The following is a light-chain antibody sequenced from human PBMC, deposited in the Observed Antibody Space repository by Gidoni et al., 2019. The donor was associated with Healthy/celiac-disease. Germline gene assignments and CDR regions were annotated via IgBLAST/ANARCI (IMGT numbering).Light chain of an antibody. J-gene: IGKJ4*01. CDR3: QQSYSTPPLT. CDR2: AAS. V-gene: IGKV1-39*01. Sequence: DIQMTQSPSSLSASVGDRVTITCRASQSISSYLNWHQQKPGKAPKLLIYAASSLQSGVPSRFSGSGSGTDFTLTISSLQPEDFATYYCQQSYSTPPLTFXGXTKVEIK. CDR1: QSISSY.